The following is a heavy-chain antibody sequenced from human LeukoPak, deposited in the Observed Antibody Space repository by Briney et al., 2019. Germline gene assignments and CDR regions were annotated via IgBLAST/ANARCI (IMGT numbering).Heavy chain of an antibody. V-gene: IGHV4-59*01. D-gene: IGHD3-22*01. CDR3: ARLYYYDSSGYGAFDI. CDR1: GGSISSYY. J-gene: IGHJ3*02. CDR2: IYYSGST. Sequence: PSETLSLTCTVSGGSISSYYWSWIRQPPGKGLEWIGYIYYSGSTNYNPSLKSRVTISVGTSKNQFSLKLSSVTAADTAVYYCARLYYYDSSGYGAFDIWGQGTMVTVSS.